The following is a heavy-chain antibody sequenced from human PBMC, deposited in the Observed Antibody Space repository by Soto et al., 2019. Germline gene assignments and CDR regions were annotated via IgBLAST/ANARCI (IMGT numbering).Heavy chain of an antibody. D-gene: IGHD6-6*01. Sequence: SETLSLTCVVSGDSISRGGYSWTWIRQPPGKALEWIGNIYDSGSTSYNPSLKSRVTISVDRSKNQFSLKLTSVTAADTAVYFCARGSSSYYDYGMDVWGQGTTVTVSS. CDR1: GDSISRGGYS. V-gene: IGHV4-30-2*01. CDR2: IYDSGST. CDR3: ARGSSSYYDYGMDV. J-gene: IGHJ6*02.